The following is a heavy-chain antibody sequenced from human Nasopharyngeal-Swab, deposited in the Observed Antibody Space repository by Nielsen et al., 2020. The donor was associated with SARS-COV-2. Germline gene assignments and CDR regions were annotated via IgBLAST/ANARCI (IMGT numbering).Heavy chain of an antibody. V-gene: IGHV3-9*01. D-gene: IGHD1-20*01. CDR1: GFTFDDYA. J-gene: IGHJ2*01. Sequence: LSLTCAASGFTFDDYAMYWVRQAPGKGLEWVSGISWNGNIRGHADSVEGRFTISRDNAKSSLYLQMNSLRVEDTALYYCARENNWEALRYFDLWGRAPWSLSPQ. CDR2: ISWNGNIR. CDR3: ARENNWEALRYFDL.